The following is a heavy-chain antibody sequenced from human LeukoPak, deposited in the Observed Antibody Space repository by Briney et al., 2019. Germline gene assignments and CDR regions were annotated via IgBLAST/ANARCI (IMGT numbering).Heavy chain of an antibody. D-gene: IGHD2-15*01. V-gene: IGHV3-7*03. CDR1: GFTLSSYW. J-gene: IGHJ4*02. Sequence: PGVSLRRSCAASGFTLSSYWMIWVRQAPGKGLEWVANIKQDGSEISYVDSVKGRFTISRDNAKNSLYLQMNSLRAEDTAVYYCVRGNPFGGYWGQGTLVTVSS. CDR3: VRGNPFGGY. CDR2: IKQDGSEI.